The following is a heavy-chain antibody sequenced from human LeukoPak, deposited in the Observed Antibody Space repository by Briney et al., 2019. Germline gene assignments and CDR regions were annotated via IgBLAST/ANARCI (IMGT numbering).Heavy chain of an antibody. J-gene: IGHJ4*02. CDR3: ARGLVATNIFDY. D-gene: IGHD5-12*01. Sequence: SETLSLTCTVSGGSISSGDYYWRWIRQPPGKGLEWIGYIYYSGSTYYNPSLKSRVTISADTSKNQFSLKLSSVTAADTAVYYCARGLVATNIFDYWGQGTLVTVSS. CDR1: GGSISSGDYY. CDR2: IYYSGST. V-gene: IGHV4-30-4*01.